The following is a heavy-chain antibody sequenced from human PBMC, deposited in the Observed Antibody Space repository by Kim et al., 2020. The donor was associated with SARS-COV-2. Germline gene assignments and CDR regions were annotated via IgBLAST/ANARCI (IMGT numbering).Heavy chain of an antibody. D-gene: IGHD1-20*01. V-gene: IGHV4-30-4*01. CDR1: GGSISSGDYY. J-gene: IGHJ4*02. CDR3: ARDSGGITGIFDY. CDR2: IYYSGST. Sequence: SETLSLTCTVSGGSISSGDYYWSWIRQPPGKGLEWIGYIYYSGSTYYNPSLKSRVTISVDTSKNQFSLKLSSVTAADTAVYYCARDSGGITGIFDYWGQGTLVTVSS.